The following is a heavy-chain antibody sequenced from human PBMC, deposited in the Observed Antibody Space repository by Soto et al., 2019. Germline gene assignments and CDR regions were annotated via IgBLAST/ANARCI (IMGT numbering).Heavy chain of an antibody. Sequence: QVQLVQSGAEVKKPGSSVKVSCKASGGTFSSYTISWVRQAPGQGLEWMGRIIPILGIANYAQKFQGRVTITADKSTSTDNMELSRLRSEDTVVYYCTRVEMAKNSNWFDSWGQGTLVTVSS. CDR2: IIPILGIA. D-gene: IGHD5-12*01. J-gene: IGHJ5*01. V-gene: IGHV1-69*02. CDR3: TRVEMAKNSNWFDS. CDR1: GGTFSSYT.